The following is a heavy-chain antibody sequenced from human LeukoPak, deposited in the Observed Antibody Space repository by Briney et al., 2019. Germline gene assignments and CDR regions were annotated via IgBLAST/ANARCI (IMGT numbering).Heavy chain of an antibody. D-gene: IGHD3-3*01. CDR3: ARDASYYDFWSGYSDAFDI. Sequence: SETLSLTCTVSGGSISSSSYYWGWIRQPPGKGLEWIGSIYYSGSTYYNPSLKSRVTISVDTSKNQFSLKLSSVTAADTAVYYCARDASYYDFWSGYSDAFDIWGQGTMVTVSS. CDR2: IYYSGST. J-gene: IGHJ3*02. CDR1: GGSISSSSYY. V-gene: IGHV4-39*02.